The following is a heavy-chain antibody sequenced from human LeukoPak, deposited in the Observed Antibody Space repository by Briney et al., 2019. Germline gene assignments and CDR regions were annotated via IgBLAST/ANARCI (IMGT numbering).Heavy chain of an antibody. V-gene: IGHV4-59*08. CDR2: IYYSGST. Sequence: SETLSLTCTVSGGSISSYYWSWIRQPPGKGLEWSGYIYYSGSTNYNPSLKSRVTISVDTSKNQFSLKLSSVTAADTAVYYCARTLRPTFIAAAGTGWFDPWGQGTLVTVSS. J-gene: IGHJ5*02. CDR1: GGSISSYY. D-gene: IGHD6-13*01. CDR3: ARTLRPTFIAAAGTGWFDP.